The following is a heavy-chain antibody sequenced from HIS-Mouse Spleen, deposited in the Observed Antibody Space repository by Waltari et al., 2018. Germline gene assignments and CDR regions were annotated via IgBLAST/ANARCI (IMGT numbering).Heavy chain of an antibody. CDR3: ARALYLMAARAFDI. J-gene: IGHJ3*02. V-gene: IGHV4-30-2*01. D-gene: IGHD6-6*01. CDR2: IYQSGGT. Sequence: QLQLQESGSGLVKPSQTLSLTCAVSGGSISSGGYSWSWLRRPPGKGLEWIGYIYQSGGTYYTPPLKSRVTISVESAKNQFSLKLSSVTAADTAVYYCARALYLMAARAFDIWGQGTMVTVSS. CDR1: GGSISSGGYS.